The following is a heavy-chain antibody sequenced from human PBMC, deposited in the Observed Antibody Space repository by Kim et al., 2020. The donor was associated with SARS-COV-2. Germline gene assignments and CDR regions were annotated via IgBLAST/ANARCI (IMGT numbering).Heavy chain of an antibody. V-gene: IGHV5-51*01. D-gene: IGHD2-15*01. CDR1: GYSFTSYW. J-gene: IGHJ2*01. CDR3: ARWVVVVAATRRVTGYFDL. Sequence: GESLKISCKGSGYSFTSYWIGWVRQMPGKGLEWMGIIYPGDSDTRYSPSFQGQVTISADKSISTAYLQWSSLKASDTAMYYCARWVVVVAATRRVTGYFDLWGRGTLVTVSS. CDR2: IYPGDSDT.